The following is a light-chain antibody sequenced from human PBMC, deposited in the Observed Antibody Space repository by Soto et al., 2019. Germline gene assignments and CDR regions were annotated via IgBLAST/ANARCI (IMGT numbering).Light chain of an antibody. CDR3: ASYTSDTSRL. V-gene: IGLV2-14*01. CDR1: SNDVGRYSY. Sequence: QSVLAQPASVSGSPGQLITISCTGSSNDVGRYSYVSWYQQHPGKTPKLIIYEVSLRPSGISDRFSASKSGNTASLTISGLQAEDEADYYCASYTSDTSRLFGTGTKVTVL. J-gene: IGLJ1*01. CDR2: EVS.